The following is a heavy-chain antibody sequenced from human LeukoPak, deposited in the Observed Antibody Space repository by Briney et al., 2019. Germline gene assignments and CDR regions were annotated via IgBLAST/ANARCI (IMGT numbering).Heavy chain of an antibody. V-gene: IGHV3-23*01. D-gene: IGHD6-19*01. CDR3: AKDGGSSGWGPYYFDY. CDR1: GFTFSSYA. J-gene: IGHJ4*02. CDR2: ISGSGGST. Sequence: GGSLRLSCAASGFTFSSYAMSWVRQAPGKGLEWVSVISGSGGSTYYADSVKGRFTISRDNSKNTLYLQMNSLRAEDTAVYYCAKDGGSSGWGPYYFDYWGQGTLVTVSS.